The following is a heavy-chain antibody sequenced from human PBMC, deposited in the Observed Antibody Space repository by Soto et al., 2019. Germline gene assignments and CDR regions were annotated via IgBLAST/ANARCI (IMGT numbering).Heavy chain of an antibody. Sequence: PSETLSLTCTVSGGSISSGTYSWGWIRQPPGKGLEWIGTFYYSGSTNYNPSLKSRVTMSVDTSKNQFSLKASSVTAADTALYYCARLGGYCTTSCYGYYAMDVWGQGTTVTVSS. CDR1: GGSISSGTYS. V-gene: IGHV4-39*01. CDR3: ARLGGYCTTSCYGYYAMDV. J-gene: IGHJ6*02. D-gene: IGHD2-2*01. CDR2: FYYSGST.